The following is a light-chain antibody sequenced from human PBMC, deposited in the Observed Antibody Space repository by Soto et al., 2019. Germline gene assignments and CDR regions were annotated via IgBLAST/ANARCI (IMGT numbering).Light chain of an antibody. Sequence: DIQMTQSPSSLSASVGDRVTITCRASQSISSYLNWYQQKPGKAPKLLIYAASSLQSGVPSSFSGSGSGTDFTLTISSLQPEDFATYYCQPSYSTPHTLGQGTKLEIK. J-gene: IGKJ2*01. V-gene: IGKV1-39*01. CDR2: AAS. CDR1: QSISSY. CDR3: QPSYSTPHT.